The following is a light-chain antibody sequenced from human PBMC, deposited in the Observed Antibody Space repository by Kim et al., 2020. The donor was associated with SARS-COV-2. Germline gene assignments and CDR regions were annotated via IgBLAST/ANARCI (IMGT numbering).Light chain of an antibody. Sequence: QSALTQPASVSGSPGQSITISCTGTSSDVGGYNYVSWYQQHPGKAPKLMIYDVSNRPSGVSNRFSGSKSGNTASLTISGLQAEDEADYYCTSYTSTNTLVSGGGTQLTVL. CDR1: SSDVGGYNY. CDR2: DVS. CDR3: TSYTSTNTLV. J-gene: IGLJ3*02. V-gene: IGLV2-14*03.